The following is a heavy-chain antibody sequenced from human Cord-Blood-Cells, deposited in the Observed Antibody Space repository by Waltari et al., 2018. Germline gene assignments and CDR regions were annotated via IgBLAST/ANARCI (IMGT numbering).Heavy chain of an antibody. Sequence: QVQLQESGPGLVKPSETLSLTCTVSVVSIISYYWSWIRQPPGKGLEWIGYIYYSGSTNYNPSRKSRVTISVDTSKNQFSLKLSSVTAADTAVYYWARHPLYCSGGSCYSFDYWGQGTLVTVSS. J-gene: IGHJ4*02. V-gene: IGHV4-59*08. D-gene: IGHD2-15*01. CDR2: IYYSGST. CDR1: VVSIISYY. CDR3: ARHPLYCSGGSCYSFDY.